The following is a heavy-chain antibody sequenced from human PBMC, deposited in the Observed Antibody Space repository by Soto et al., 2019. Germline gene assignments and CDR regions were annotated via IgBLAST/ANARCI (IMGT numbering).Heavy chain of an antibody. CDR2: INSDGSRT. D-gene: IGHD3-10*01. J-gene: IGHJ4*02. Sequence: EVHLVESGGGLVQAGGSLRLSCAASGFTFTDYWTHWVRQAPGKGLVWVSRINSDGSRTSYADSVTGRFTISRDNAKNPLYGQMNSMRVADAAIYYCAREAYGGFYFDYWGQGTLFTFSS. CDR3: AREAYGGFYFDY. V-gene: IGHV3-74*01. CDR1: GFTFTDYW.